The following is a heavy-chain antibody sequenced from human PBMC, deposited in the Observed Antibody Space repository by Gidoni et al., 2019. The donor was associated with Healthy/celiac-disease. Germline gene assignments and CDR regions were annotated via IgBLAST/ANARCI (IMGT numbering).Heavy chain of an antibody. V-gene: IGHV1-18*01. Sequence: QVQLVQSGAEVKKPGASVKVSCKASGYTFTSYGISWVRQAPGQGLEWMGWISDYNGNTNYAQKLQGRVTMTTDTSTSTAYMELRSLRSDDTAVYYCARDTLHPPLFVVQGLHYYGMDVWGQGTTVTVSS. CDR1: GYTFTSYG. J-gene: IGHJ6*02. D-gene: IGHD3-10*01. CDR3: ARDTLHPPLFVVQGLHYYGMDV. CDR2: ISDYNGNT.